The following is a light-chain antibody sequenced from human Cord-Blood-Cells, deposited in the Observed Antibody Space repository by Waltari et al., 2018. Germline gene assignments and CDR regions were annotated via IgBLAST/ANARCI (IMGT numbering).Light chain of an antibody. V-gene: IGKV2D-29*01. CDR3: MQILRLPYS. J-gene: IGKJ2*03. CDR1: QIRLHSDGQTY. CDR2: EVS. Sequence: DIVMTQTPLSLSVTPGQPASISCKSSQIRLHSDGQTYLYWYLQKQGQPPQLLIYEVSNRFSGGPDRFSGSGSGTDFTLNSSRVEAEDGGVYYCMQILRLPYSFGEGTKLEIE.